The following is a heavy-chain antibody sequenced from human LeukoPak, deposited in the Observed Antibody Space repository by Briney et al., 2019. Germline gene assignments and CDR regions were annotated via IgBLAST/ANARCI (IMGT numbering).Heavy chain of an antibody. V-gene: IGHV3-74*01. CDR1: GFTFSSYW. CDR2: INTDGSYT. Sequence: GGSLRLSCAASGFTFSSYWMHWVRQAPGKGLVWVSRINTDGSYTSYADSVKGRFTISRDNSKNTLYLQMNSLRAEDTAVYYCAKDPFIVVVPAAMYFDYWGQGTLVTVSS. CDR3: AKDPFIVVVPAAMYFDY. J-gene: IGHJ4*02. D-gene: IGHD2-2*01.